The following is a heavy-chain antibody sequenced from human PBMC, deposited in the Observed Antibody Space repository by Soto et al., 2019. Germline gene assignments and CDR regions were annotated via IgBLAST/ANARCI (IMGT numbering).Heavy chain of an antibody. J-gene: IGHJ4*02. CDR2: IRSKAYGGTT. V-gene: IGHV3-49*03. D-gene: IGHD2-2*01. CDR3: TRDRLGYCSSTSCYETLY. Sequence: GSLRLSCTASGFTFGDYAMSWFRQAPGKGLEWVGFIRSKAYGGTTEYAASVKGRFTISRDDSKSIAYLQMNSLKTEDTAVYYCTRDRLGYCSSTSCYETLYWGQGTLVTVSS. CDR1: GFTFGDYA.